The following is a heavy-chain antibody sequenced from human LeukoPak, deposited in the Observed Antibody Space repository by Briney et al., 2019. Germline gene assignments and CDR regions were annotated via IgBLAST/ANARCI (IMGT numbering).Heavy chain of an antibody. CDR2: IYHSGST. J-gene: IGHJ4*02. V-gene: IGHV4-30-2*01. CDR3: ARAGNWNEGRVDY. CDR1: GGSISSGGYY. Sequence: SETLSLTCTVSGGSISSGGYYWSWIRQPPGKGLEWIGYIYHSGSTYYNPSLKSRVTISVDRSKNQFSLKLSSVTAADSAVYYCARAGNWNEGRVDYWGQGTLVTVSS. D-gene: IGHD1-20*01.